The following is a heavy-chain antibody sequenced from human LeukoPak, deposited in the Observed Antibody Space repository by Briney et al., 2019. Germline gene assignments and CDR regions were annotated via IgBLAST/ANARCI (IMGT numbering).Heavy chain of an antibody. J-gene: IGHJ4*02. Sequence: GGSLRLSCAASGFTFTTYWMSWVRQAPGKGLEWVANIQQDGTEKYYVDSVKGRFTISRDNAKNSLYLQMNSLRAEDTAVYYCAKDAPDSSGWYGLGYYFDYWGQGTLVTVSS. CDR2: IQQDGTEK. CDR3: AKDAPDSSGWYGLGYYFDY. D-gene: IGHD6-19*01. V-gene: IGHV3-7*01. CDR1: GFTFTTYW.